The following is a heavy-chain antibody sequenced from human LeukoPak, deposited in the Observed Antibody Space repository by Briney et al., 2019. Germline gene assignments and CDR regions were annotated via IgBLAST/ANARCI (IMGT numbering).Heavy chain of an antibody. CDR1: GFTFSTFA. CDR3: AARPGEVAVPFDY. D-gene: IGHD2-15*01. V-gene: IGHV3-23*01. Sequence: GGSLRLSCAASGFTFSTFAMTWDRQAPGKGLEWVSLISGSGGITYYADSVNGRFTISRDNSKNTLYLQMHSLRAEDTAVYYCAARPGEVAVPFDYGGQGTLVTVSS. J-gene: IGHJ4*02. CDR2: ISGSGGIT.